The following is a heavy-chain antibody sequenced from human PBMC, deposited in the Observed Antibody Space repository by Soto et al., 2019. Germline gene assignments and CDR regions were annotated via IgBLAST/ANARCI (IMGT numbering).Heavy chain of an antibody. V-gene: IGHV1-69*01. Sequence: QVQLVQSGAEVKKPGSSVKVSCKASGGTFSSYAISWVRQAPGQGLEWMGGIIPIFGTANYAQKFQGRVTITADESTSTAYMELSSLRSEDTAVYYCARERVGVIAVARYYYYYGMDVWGQGTTVTVSS. D-gene: IGHD6-19*01. CDR2: IIPIFGTA. J-gene: IGHJ6*02. CDR1: GGTFSSYA. CDR3: ARERVGVIAVARYYYYYGMDV.